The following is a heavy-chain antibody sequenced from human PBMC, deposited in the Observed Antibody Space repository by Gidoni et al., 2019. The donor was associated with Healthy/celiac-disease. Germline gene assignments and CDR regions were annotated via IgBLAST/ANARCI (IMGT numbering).Heavy chain of an antibody. Sequence: QVQLVQSGAEVKKPGSSVKVSCKASGGTFSSYAISWVRQAPGQGLEWMGGIIPIFGTANYAQKFQGRVTITADESTSTAYMELSSLRSEDTAVYYCARGFRNLGVPAASYYYYGMDVWGQGTTVTVSS. J-gene: IGHJ6*02. CDR1: GGTFSSYA. V-gene: IGHV1-69*01. CDR2: IIPIFGTA. CDR3: ARGFRNLGVPAASYYYYGMDV. D-gene: IGHD2-2*01.